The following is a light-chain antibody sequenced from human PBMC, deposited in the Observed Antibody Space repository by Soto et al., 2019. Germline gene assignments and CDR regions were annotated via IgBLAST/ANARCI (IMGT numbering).Light chain of an antibody. J-gene: IGKJ4*01. CDR2: WAT. CDR3: QQYYITPLT. Sequence: DIVMTQSPDSLAVSLGERATINCKSSQSVLYSTNNKTYLAWYQQKPGQPPKLLIYWATTRESGVPDRFSGSGSGTDFTLTISSLQDEDVAVYHCQQYYITPLTFGGGTKVEIK. V-gene: IGKV4-1*01. CDR1: QSVLYSTNNKTY.